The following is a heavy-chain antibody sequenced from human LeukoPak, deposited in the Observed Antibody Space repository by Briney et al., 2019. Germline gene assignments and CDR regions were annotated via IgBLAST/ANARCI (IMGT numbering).Heavy chain of an antibody. D-gene: IGHD5-18*01. CDR2: ISSSGSTI. V-gene: IGHV3-11*01. J-gene: IGHJ4*02. Sequence: SGGSLRLSCAASGFTFSDYYMSWIRQAPGKGLEWVSYISSSGSTIYYADSVKGRFTISRDNSKNTLYLQMNSLSADDSAVYYCARRLMDTAMVNYWGQGTLVTVSS. CDR3: ARRLMDTAMVNY. CDR1: GFTFSDYY.